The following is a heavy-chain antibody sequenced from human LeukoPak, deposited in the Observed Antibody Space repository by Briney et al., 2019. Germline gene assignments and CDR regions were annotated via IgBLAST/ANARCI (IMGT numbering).Heavy chain of an antibody. CDR3: ARSSSRGLNDY. J-gene: IGHJ4*02. D-gene: IGHD3-10*01. Sequence: GASVKVSCKASGGTFSSYAISWVRQAPGQGLEWMGRIIPILGIANYAQKFQGRVTITADKSTSTAYMELSSLRSEDTAVYYCARSSSRGLNDYWGQGTLVTVSS. CDR2: IIPILGIA. V-gene: IGHV1-69*04. CDR1: GGTFSSYA.